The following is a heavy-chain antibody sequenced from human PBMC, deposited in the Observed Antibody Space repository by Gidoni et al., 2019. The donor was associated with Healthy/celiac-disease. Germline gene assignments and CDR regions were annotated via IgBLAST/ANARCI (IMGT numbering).Heavy chain of an antibody. CDR2: IYPGDSDT. Sequence: EVQLVQSGAEVKKPGESLKISCKGSGYSFPSYWIGWVRQMPGKGLEWMGIIYPGDSDTRYSPSFQGQVTISADKSISTAYLQWSSLKASDTAMYYCARYSSSWYLGHWFDPWGQGTLVTVSS. V-gene: IGHV5-51*01. CDR3: ARYSSSWYLGHWFDP. CDR1: GYSFPSYW. J-gene: IGHJ5*02. D-gene: IGHD6-13*01.